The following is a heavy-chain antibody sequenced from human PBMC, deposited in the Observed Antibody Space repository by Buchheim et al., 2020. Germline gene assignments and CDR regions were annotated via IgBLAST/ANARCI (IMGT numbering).Heavy chain of an antibody. J-gene: IGHJ3*02. CDR3: ARGKSYYDSSGYFHDAFDI. D-gene: IGHD3-22*01. CDR2: ITSSGSTI. CDR1: GFTFSSYS. Sequence: EVQLVESGGGLVQPGGSLRLSCAASGFTFSSYSMNWVRQAPGKGLEWVSYITSSGSTIYYADSVKGRFTISRDNAKNSLYLQMNSLRDEDTAVYYFARGKSYYDSSGYFHDAFDIWGQGT. V-gene: IGHV3-48*02.